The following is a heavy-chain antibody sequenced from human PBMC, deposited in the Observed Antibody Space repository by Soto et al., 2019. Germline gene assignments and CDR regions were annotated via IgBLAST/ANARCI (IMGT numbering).Heavy chain of an antibody. J-gene: IGHJ4*02. Sequence: EVQLVESGGGLVQPGGSLRLSCVASGFTFSSSWMHWVRQAPGKGLVWLSRIIGDGSGTDYADSVEGRFTMSRDNAKNTVYLQMNSLRAEDTAVYYCARVAVDTREIDYWGQGTLVTVSS. CDR2: IIGDGSGT. V-gene: IGHV3-74*01. D-gene: IGHD6-19*01. CDR1: GFTFSSSW. CDR3: ARVAVDTREIDY.